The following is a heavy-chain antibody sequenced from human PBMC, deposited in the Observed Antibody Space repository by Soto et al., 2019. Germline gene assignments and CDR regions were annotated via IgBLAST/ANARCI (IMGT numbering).Heavy chain of an antibody. J-gene: IGHJ4*02. CDR2: IIPIFGTA. V-gene: IGHV1-69*01. Sequence: QVKLVQSGAEVKKPGSSVKVSCKASGGTFSSYAISWVRQAPGQGLEWMGGIIPIFGTANYAQKFQGRVTITADESTSTAYMELSSLRSEDTAVYYCARDLRYYDFWSDHYYFDYWGQGTLVTVSS. D-gene: IGHD3-3*01. CDR3: ARDLRYYDFWSDHYYFDY. CDR1: GGTFSSYA.